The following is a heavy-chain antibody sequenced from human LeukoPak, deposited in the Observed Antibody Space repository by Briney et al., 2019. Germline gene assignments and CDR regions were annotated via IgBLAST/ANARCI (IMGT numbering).Heavy chain of an antibody. J-gene: IGHJ5*02. CDR2: IYYSGST. CDR3: ARVGFSGYAVDWFDP. D-gene: IGHD5-12*01. V-gene: IGHV4-59*12. CDR1: GGSISSYY. Sequence: SETLSLTCTVSGGSISSYYWSWIRQPPGKGLEWIGYIYYSGSTNYNPSLKSRVTMSVDTSKNQFSLKLSSVTAADTAVYYCARVGFSGYAVDWFDPWGQGTLVTVSS.